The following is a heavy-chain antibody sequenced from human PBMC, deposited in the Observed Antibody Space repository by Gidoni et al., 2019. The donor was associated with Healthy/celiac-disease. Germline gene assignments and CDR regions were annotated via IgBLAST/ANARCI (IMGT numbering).Heavy chain of an antibody. D-gene: IGHD5-18*01. CDR1: YA. CDR3: AREYSYGYDYYGMDV. Sequence: YAMHWVRQAPGKGLEWVAVISYDGSNKYYADSVKGRFTISRDNSKNTLYLQMNSLRAEDTAVYYCAREYSYGYDYYGMDVWGQGTTVTVSS. J-gene: IGHJ6*02. V-gene: IGHV3-30*04. CDR2: ISYDGSNK.